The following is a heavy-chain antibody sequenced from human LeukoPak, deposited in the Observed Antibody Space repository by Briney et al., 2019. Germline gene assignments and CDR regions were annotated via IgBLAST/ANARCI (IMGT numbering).Heavy chain of an antibody. CDR1: GFTFSSYG. J-gene: IGHJ4*02. CDR3: ARDQRYSSSWYYFDY. D-gene: IGHD6-13*01. Sequence: PGRSLRLSCAASGFTFSSYGMYWVRQAPGKGLEWVAVIWYDGSNKYYADSVKGRFTISRDNSKNTLYLQMNSLRAEDTAVYYCARDQRYSSSWYYFDYWGQGTLVTVSS. CDR2: IWYDGSNK. V-gene: IGHV3-33*01.